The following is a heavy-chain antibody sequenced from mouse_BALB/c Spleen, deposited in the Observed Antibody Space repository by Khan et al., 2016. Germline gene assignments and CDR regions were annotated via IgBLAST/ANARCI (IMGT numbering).Heavy chain of an antibody. CDR3: TRFRYFDF. CDR1: GYTFTDYT. Sequence: VQLQESAAELARPGASVKMSCKASGYTFTDYTMHWVKLSPLHGLEWIGYFNPPSGKIDNNQKFQDKPTLTADKSSNTAYLKRSSLTSDDSAVYYCTRFRYFDFCGQGTTLTVYS. CDR2: FNPPSGKI. V-gene: IGHV1-4*02. J-gene: IGHJ2*01.